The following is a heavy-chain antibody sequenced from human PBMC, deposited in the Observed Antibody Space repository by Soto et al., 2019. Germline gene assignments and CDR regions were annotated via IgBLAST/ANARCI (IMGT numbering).Heavy chain of an antibody. Sequence: ASVKVSCKASGYTFTGYYMHWVRQAPGQGLKWMGWINPNSGGTNYAQKFQGRVTMTRDTSISTAYMELSRLRSDDTAVYYCARDRRIAFYGMDVWGQGPKVTVSS. V-gene: IGHV1-2*02. CDR1: GYTFTGYY. CDR2: INPNSGGT. J-gene: IGHJ6*02. CDR3: ARDRRIAFYGMDV. D-gene: IGHD6-13*01.